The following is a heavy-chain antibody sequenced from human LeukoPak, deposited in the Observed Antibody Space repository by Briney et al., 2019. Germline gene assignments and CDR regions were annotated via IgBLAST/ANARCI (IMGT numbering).Heavy chain of an antibody. V-gene: IGHV3-7*01. CDR2: IKQDGSET. Sequence: GGSLRLSCAASGFLFSDYWMTWVRQAPGKGLEWVANIKQDGSETNYVDSVKGRFTISRDNAKNSLYLQMNSLRAEDTVVYYCARTIGYSYGYPYYFDYWGQGTLVTVSS. J-gene: IGHJ4*02. CDR3: ARTIGYSYGYPYYFDY. D-gene: IGHD5-18*01. CDR1: GFLFSDYW.